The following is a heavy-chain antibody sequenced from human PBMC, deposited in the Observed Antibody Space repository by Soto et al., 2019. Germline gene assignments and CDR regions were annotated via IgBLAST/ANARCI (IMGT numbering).Heavy chain of an antibody. Sequence: VGSLRLSCAASGFTFSSYGMHWVRQAPGKGLEWVAVISFDGSNKYYADSVKGRFTISRDNSKNTLYLQMNSLRAEDTAVYYCAKESIAAAGTHFDYWGQGTLVIVSS. CDR1: GFTFSSYG. V-gene: IGHV3-30*18. J-gene: IGHJ4*02. CDR2: ISFDGSNK. CDR3: AKESIAAAGTHFDY. D-gene: IGHD6-13*01.